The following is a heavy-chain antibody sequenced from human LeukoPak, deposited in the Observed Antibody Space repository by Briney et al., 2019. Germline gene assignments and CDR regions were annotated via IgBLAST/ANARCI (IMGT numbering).Heavy chain of an antibody. J-gene: IGHJ6*04. CDR3: ARSATGRGMDV. CDR2: NSSSGSTT. Sequence: GGSLRLSCVASGFTINTYDINWVRQAPGRGLEWVSHNSSSGSTTYYADSVKGRFTVSRDNAKSSLYLQMNSLRAEDTAVYYCARSATGRGMDVWGKGTTVTVSS. CDR1: GFTINTYD. D-gene: IGHD7-27*01. V-gene: IGHV3-48*03.